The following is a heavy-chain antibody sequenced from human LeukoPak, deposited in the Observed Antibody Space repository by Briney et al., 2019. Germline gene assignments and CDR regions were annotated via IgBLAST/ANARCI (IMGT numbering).Heavy chain of an antibody. CDR1: GFTFSSSA. D-gene: IGHD3/OR15-3a*01. Sequence: GGSLRLSCAASGFTFSSSAMTWVRQAPGKGLEYVSAITPSGDSTSYADSVKGRFTISRDISKGTLYLQMNSLRADDTAVYYCAKIQDWFNDAFHIGGQGTMVTVSS. CDR3: AKIQDWFNDAFHI. CDR2: ITPSGDST. J-gene: IGHJ3*02. V-gene: IGHV3-23*01.